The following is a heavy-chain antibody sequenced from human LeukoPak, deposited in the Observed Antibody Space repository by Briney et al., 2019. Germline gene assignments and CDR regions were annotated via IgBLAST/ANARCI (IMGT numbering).Heavy chain of an antibody. Sequence: SETLSLTCTVSGGSISSGGYYWSWIGQHPGKGLEWIGYIYYSGSTYYNPSLKSRVTISVDTSKNQFSLKLSSVTAADTAVYYCARDRSFGSYYGWFDPWGQGTLVTVSS. J-gene: IGHJ5*02. CDR2: IYYSGST. V-gene: IGHV4-31*03. CDR3: ARDRSFGSYYGWFDP. D-gene: IGHD1-26*01. CDR1: GGSISSGGYY.